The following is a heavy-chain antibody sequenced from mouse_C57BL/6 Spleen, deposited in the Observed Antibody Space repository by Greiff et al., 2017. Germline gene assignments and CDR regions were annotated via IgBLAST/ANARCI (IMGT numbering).Heavy chain of an antibody. V-gene: IGHV1-63*01. CDR1: GYTFTNYW. CDR2: IYPGGGYT. D-gene: IGHD1-1*01. CDR3: ARSSSYWYFDV. Sequence: QVQLQQSGAELVRPGTSVKMSCKASGYTFTNYWIGWAKQRPGHGLEWIGDIYPGGGYTNYNEKFKGKATLTADKSSSTAYMQFSSLTSEDSAIYYGARSSSYWYFDVWGTGTTVTVSS. J-gene: IGHJ1*03.